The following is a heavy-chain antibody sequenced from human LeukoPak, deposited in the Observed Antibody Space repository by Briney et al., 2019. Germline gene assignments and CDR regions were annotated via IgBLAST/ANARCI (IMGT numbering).Heavy chain of an antibody. V-gene: IGHV3-7*01. J-gene: IGHJ4*02. CDR3: AKDRRYSYGYYFDY. Sequence: GGSLRLSCAASGFAFSTSWMSWVRQAPGKGLEWVANIKQDGSEKYYVDSVKGRFTISRDNAKNSLYLQTNSLRAEDTAVYYCAKDRRYSYGYYFDYWGQGTLVTVSS. D-gene: IGHD5-18*01. CDR1: GFAFSTSW. CDR2: IKQDGSEK.